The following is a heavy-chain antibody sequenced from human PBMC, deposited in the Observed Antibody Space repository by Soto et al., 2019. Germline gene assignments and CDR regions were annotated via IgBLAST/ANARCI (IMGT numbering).Heavy chain of an antibody. Sequence: QVQLVESGGGVVQPGRSLRLSCAASGFTFSSYAMHWVRQAPGKGLEWVAVISYDGSNKYYADSVKGRFTISRDNSNNTLYLQMNSLRAEDTAVYYCARAIEMATIDYWGQGTLVTVSS. D-gene: IGHD5-12*01. CDR3: ARAIEMATIDY. CDR2: ISYDGSNK. CDR1: GFTFSSYA. V-gene: IGHV3-30-3*01. J-gene: IGHJ4*02.